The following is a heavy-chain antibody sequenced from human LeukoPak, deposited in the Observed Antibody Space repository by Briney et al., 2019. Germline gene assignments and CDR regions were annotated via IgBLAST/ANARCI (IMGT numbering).Heavy chain of an antibody. CDR1: GFTFSNYA. Sequence: GGSLRLSCAASGFTFSNYAMHWVRQAPGKGLEYVAVITSNGGSTYFANAVQGRFTISRDNSKNTVYLQMGSLRAEDTAVYYCAKDEAGYSSGWGQGTLATVSS. CDR3: AKDEAGYSSG. V-gene: IGHV3-64*01. CDR2: ITSNGGST. D-gene: IGHD6-19*01. J-gene: IGHJ4*02.